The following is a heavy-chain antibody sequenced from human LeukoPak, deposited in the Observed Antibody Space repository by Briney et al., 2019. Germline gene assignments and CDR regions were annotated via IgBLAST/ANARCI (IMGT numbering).Heavy chain of an antibody. CDR1: GGSISSYY. CDR2: TSSSDAGK. Sequence: PSETLSLTCTVSGGSISSYYWSWVRRAPGKGLEWVSATSSSDAGKYYADSVRGRFTISRDNSRNTMYLQMNSLRVEDAAVYYCAKAPVTSCRGAFCYPFDSWGQGTLVTVSS. CDR3: AKAPVTSCRGAFCYPFDS. D-gene: IGHD2-15*01. V-gene: IGHV3-23*01. J-gene: IGHJ4*02.